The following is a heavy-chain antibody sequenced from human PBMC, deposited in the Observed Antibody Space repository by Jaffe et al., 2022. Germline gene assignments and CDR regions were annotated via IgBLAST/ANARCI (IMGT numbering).Heavy chain of an antibody. D-gene: IGHD6-13*01. J-gene: IGHJ4*02. CDR1: GFTFDDYA. CDR3: AKDEPGIAAAGPSD. CDR2: ISWDGGST. Sequence: EVQLVESGGVVVQPGGSLRLSCAASGFTFDDYAMHWVRQAPGKGLEWVSLISWDGGSTYYADSVKGRFTISRDNSKNSLYLQMNSLRAEDTALYYCAKDEPGIAAAGPSDWGQGTLVTVSS. V-gene: IGHV3-43D*04.